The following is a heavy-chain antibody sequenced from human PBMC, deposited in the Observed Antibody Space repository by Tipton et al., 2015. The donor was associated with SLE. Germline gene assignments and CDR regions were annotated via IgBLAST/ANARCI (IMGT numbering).Heavy chain of an antibody. D-gene: IGHD3-9*01. CDR1: GGTFSSYA. V-gene: IGHV1-69*06. Sequence: VQLVQSGAEVKKPGSSVKVSCKASGGTFSSYAISWVRQAPGQGLEWMGGIIPIFGTANYAQKFQGRVTITADKSTSTAYMELSSLRSEDTAVYYCASGVDSTTYYDILTGYYTSYFDYWGQGTLVTVSS. CDR2: IIPIFGTA. CDR3: ASGVDSTTYYDILTGYYTSYFDY. J-gene: IGHJ4*02.